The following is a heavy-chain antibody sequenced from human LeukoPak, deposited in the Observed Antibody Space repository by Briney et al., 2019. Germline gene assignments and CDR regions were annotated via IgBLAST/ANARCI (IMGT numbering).Heavy chain of an antibody. CDR2: ISGSGGST. CDR1: GFTFSSYA. CDR3: AKDRSWAVVVAHWGWFDP. D-gene: IGHD2-15*01. Sequence: QTGGSLRLSCAASGFTFSSYAMSWVRQAPGKGLEWVSAISGSGGSTYYADSVKGRFTISRDNSKNTLYLQMNSLRAEDTAVYYCAKDRSWAVVVAHWGWFDPWGQGTLVTVSS. J-gene: IGHJ5*02. V-gene: IGHV3-23*01.